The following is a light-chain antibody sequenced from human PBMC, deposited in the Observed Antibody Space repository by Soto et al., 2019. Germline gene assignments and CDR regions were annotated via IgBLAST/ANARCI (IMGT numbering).Light chain of an antibody. CDR2: KAS. Sequence: DIQMTQSPSTLSSSVGDRVTITCRASQSINNYLAWYQQKPGKAPKLLIYKASTLESGVPSRFIGSGSGTEFTLSISSLQPDDFATYYCQQYESFPRTFGQGTKVEI. CDR1: QSINNY. CDR3: QQYESFPRT. V-gene: IGKV1-5*03. J-gene: IGKJ1*01.